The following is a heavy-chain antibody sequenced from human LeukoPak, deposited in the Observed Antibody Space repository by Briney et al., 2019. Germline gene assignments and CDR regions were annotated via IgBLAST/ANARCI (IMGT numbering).Heavy chain of an antibody. D-gene: IGHD3-3*01. Sequence: GGSLRLSCAASGFTFSSYAMHWVRQAPGKGLEWVAFISYDGSYKYYADSVKGRFTISRDNSKNTLYLQMNSLRAEDTAVYYCAKAFRHDITIFGVVIGPMNYYYYYMDVWGKGTTVTVSS. V-gene: IGHV3-30*18. J-gene: IGHJ6*03. CDR1: GFTFSSYA. CDR3: AKAFRHDITIFGVVIGPMNYYYYYMDV. CDR2: ISYDGSYK.